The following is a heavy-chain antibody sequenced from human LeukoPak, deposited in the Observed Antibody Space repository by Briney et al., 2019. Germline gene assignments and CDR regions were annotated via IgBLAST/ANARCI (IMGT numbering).Heavy chain of an antibody. Sequence: ASVKVSCKASGYTFISYGISWVRQAPGQGLEWMGGIIPIFGTANYAQKFQGRVTITADESTSTAYMELSSLRSEDTAVYYCASPRGYSYGYLVNLVYWGQGTLVTVSS. J-gene: IGHJ4*02. V-gene: IGHV1-69*13. CDR1: GYTFISYG. CDR3: ASPRGYSYGYLVNLVY. CDR2: IIPIFGTA. D-gene: IGHD5-18*01.